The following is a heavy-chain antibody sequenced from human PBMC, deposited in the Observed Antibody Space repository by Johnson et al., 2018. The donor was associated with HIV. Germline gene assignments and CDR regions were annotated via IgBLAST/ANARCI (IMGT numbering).Heavy chain of an antibody. J-gene: IGHJ3*02. CDR2: ISYDGSNK. D-gene: IGHD6-6*01. CDR3: AKERHRVRAFDI. V-gene: IGHV3-30*04. CDR1: GFTFSSYA. Sequence: QVQLVESGGGVVQPGRSLRLSCAASGFTFSSYAMHWVRQAPGKGLEWVAVISYDGSNKYYADSVKGRFTISRDNSKDMLYLQMNSLRAEDTAVYYCAKERHRVRAFDIWGQGTMVTVSS.